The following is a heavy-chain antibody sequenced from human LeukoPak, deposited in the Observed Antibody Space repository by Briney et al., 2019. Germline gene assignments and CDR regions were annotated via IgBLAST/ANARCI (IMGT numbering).Heavy chain of an antibody. J-gene: IGHJ4*02. Sequence: SETLSLTCAVSGGSISSSNWWSWVRQPPGKGLEWIGEIYHSGSTNYNPSLKSRVTISVDKSKNQFSLKLSSVTAADTAVYYCARGLAAAGYRKFDYWGQGTLVTVSS. V-gene: IGHV4-4*02. D-gene: IGHD6-13*01. CDR3: ARGLAAAGYRKFDY. CDR2: IYHSGST. CDR1: GGSISSSNW.